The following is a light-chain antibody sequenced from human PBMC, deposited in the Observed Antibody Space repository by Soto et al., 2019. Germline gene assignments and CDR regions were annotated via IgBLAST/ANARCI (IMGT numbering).Light chain of an antibody. CDR3: QQYNSYSRT. CDR2: DAS. Sequence: IQMTQSPASLSASVGDRVTIICRASQSVSTRLAWYQQKPGKAPKVLIYDASSWAGGVPSRFTGSGSGTEFTLTISSLQPDDFATYYCQQYNSYSRTFGQGTKVDI. CDR1: QSVSTR. V-gene: IGKV1-5*02. J-gene: IGKJ1*01.